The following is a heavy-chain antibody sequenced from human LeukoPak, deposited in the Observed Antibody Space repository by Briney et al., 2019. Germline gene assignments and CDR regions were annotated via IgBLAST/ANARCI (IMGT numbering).Heavy chain of an antibody. Sequence: VASVNVSCKASGGTFSSYAISWVRRAPGQGLEWMGGIIPIFGTANYAQKFQGRVTITADESTSTAYMELSSLRSEDTAVYYCAFSPPRYNWFDPWGQGTLVTVSS. CDR3: AFSPPRYNWFDP. V-gene: IGHV1-69*13. J-gene: IGHJ5*02. CDR1: GGTFSSYA. CDR2: IIPIFGTA.